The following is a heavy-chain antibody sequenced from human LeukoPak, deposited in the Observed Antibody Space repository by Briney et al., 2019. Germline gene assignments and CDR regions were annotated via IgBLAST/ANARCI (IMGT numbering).Heavy chain of an antibody. Sequence: PSETLSLTCTVSGGSISSYYWSWIRQPAGMGLEWIGRIYTSGSTNYNPSLKSRVTMSVDTSKNQFSLKLSSVTAADTAVYYCARDDGSNYYGSGSYQAWGQGTLVTVSS. CDR2: IYTSGST. V-gene: IGHV4-4*07. J-gene: IGHJ4*02. CDR1: GGSISSYY. D-gene: IGHD3-10*01. CDR3: ARDDGSNYYGSGSYQA.